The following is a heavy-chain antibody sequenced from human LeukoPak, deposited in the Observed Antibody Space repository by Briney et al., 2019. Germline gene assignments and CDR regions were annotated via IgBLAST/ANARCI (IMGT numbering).Heavy chain of an antibody. D-gene: IGHD1-26*01. Sequence: SETLSLTCTVSGGSISSYYWSWIRQPPGKGLEWIGYIYYGGNTNYSPSLKSRVTISIDTSKNQFSLKLSSVTAADTAVYYCARVGDGLFDYWGQGTLVTVSS. CDR2: IYYGGNT. J-gene: IGHJ4*02. CDR3: ARVGDGLFDY. CDR1: GGSISSYY. V-gene: IGHV4-59*08.